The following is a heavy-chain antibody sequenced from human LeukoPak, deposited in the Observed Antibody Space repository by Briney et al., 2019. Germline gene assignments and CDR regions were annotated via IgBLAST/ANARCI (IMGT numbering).Heavy chain of an antibody. V-gene: IGHV3-30*02. CDR3: AKAAVAATDYFDY. J-gene: IGHJ4*02. Sequence: GGSLRLSCAASGFTFSSYGMHWVRQAPGKGLEWVAFIRYDGSNKYYADSVKGRFTISRDNSKNTLYLQMNSLRAEDTAVYYCAKAAVAATDYFDYWGQGTLVTVSS. CDR1: GFTFSSYG. D-gene: IGHD6-19*01. CDR2: IRYDGSNK.